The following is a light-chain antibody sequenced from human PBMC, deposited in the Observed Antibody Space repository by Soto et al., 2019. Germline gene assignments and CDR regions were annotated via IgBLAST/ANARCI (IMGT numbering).Light chain of an antibody. Sequence: EIVLTQSPATLSLSPGERATLSCMASQSISSSLAWYQQKHGQAPRLLIYDASTRATGFPARFSGSGSGTDFTLTIGSLEPEDFGVYYCQQRSEWPRTFGQGTKVEI. CDR1: QSISSS. CDR3: QQRSEWPRT. J-gene: IGKJ1*01. V-gene: IGKV3-11*01. CDR2: DAS.